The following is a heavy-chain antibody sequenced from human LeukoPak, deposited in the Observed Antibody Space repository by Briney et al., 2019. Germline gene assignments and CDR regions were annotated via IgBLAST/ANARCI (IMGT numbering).Heavy chain of an antibody. V-gene: IGHV4-59*01. D-gene: IGHD2-15*01. J-gene: IGHJ4*02. CDR1: GGSISSYY. CDR3: ARGFCSGGSCYFAIFDY. Sequence: SETLSLTCTVSGGSISSYYWSWIRQPPGKGQERIGYIYYSGSTKYNPSLKSRVSISVDTSKNQFSLKLSSVTAADTAVYYCARGFCSGGSCYFAIFDYWGQGTLVTVSS. CDR2: IYYSGST.